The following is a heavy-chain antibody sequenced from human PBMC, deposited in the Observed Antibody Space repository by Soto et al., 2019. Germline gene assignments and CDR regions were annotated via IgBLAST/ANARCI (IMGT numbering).Heavy chain of an antibody. CDR2: ISYDGSNK. D-gene: IGHD6-19*01. Sequence: PGGSLRLSCAASGFTFSSYGMHWVRQAPGKGLEWVAVISYDGSNKYYADSVKGRFTISRDNSKNTLYLQMNSLRAEDTAVYYCAKWRYSSGWYGGWFDPWGQETLVTVSS. V-gene: IGHV3-30*18. J-gene: IGHJ5*02. CDR1: GFTFSSYG. CDR3: AKWRYSSGWYGGWFDP.